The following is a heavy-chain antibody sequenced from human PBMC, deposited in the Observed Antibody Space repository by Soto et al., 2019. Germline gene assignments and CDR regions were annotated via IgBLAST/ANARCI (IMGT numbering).Heavy chain of an antibody. CDR1: GGSFSGYY. V-gene: IGHV4-34*01. J-gene: IGHJ4*02. Sequence: SETLSLTCAVYGGSFSGYYWSWIRQPPGKGLEWIGEINHSGSTNYNPSLKSRVTISVDTSKNQFSLKLSSVTAADTAVYYCARVGPTWTFDYWGQGALVTVSS. CDR3: ARVGPTWTFDY. CDR2: INHSGST. D-gene: IGHD1-26*01.